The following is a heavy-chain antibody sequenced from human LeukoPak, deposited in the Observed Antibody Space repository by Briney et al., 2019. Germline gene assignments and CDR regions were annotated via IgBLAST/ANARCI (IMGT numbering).Heavy chain of an antibody. V-gene: IGHV4-59*11. CDR2: VFSSGST. Sequence: SETLSLTCNFSAVSISRHFWSWIRQTPKKGLEWLGYVFSSGSTNYNPSLKSQITISLDTSKHQFSLTLNSVTAADTAVYYCAREYDYWSLGTLVTVSS. CDR3: AREYDY. CDR1: AVSISRHF. J-gene: IGHJ4*01.